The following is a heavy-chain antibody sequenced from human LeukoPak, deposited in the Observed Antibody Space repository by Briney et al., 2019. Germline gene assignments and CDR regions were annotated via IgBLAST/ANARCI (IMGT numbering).Heavy chain of an antibody. D-gene: IGHD4-17*01. V-gene: IGHV4-61*05. Sequence: SETLSLTCTVSGHSINSGYYWGWIRQPPGKGLEWIGYIYYSGSTNYSPSLKSRVTISVDTSKNEFSLKLTSATAADTAVYYCARQKYGDVDYWGQGTLVIVSS. CDR3: ARQKYGDVDY. J-gene: IGHJ4*02. CDR1: GHSINSGYY. CDR2: IYYSGST.